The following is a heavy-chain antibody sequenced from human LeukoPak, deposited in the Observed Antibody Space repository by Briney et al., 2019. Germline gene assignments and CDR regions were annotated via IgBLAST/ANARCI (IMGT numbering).Heavy chain of an antibody. CDR2: INPNSGGT. J-gene: IGHJ5*02. V-gene: IGHV1-2*02. CDR1: GYTFTDYY. CDR3: ARGILGYCSSTSCSNWFDP. D-gene: IGHD2-2*01. Sequence: ASVKVSCKASGYTFTDYYIHWVRQAPGQGLEWMGWINPNSGGTNYAQKFQGRVTMTRDTSISTAYMELSRLRSDDTAVYYCARGILGYCSSTSCSNWFDPWGQGTLVTVSS.